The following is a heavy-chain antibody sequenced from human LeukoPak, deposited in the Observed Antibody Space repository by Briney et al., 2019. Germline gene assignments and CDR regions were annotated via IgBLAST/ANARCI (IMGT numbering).Heavy chain of an antibody. V-gene: IGHV4-31*03. D-gene: IGHD3-10*01. J-gene: IGHJ5*02. CDR1: GGSISSGGYY. Sequence: SQTLSLTCTVSGGSISSGGYYWSWIRQHPGKGLEWIGYIYYSGSTYYNPSLKSRVTISVDTSKNQFSLKLSSVTAADTAVYYCARGPPYGSGSYYRNNWFDPWGQGTLVTVSS. CDR3: ARGPPYGSGSYYRNNWFDP. CDR2: IYYSGST.